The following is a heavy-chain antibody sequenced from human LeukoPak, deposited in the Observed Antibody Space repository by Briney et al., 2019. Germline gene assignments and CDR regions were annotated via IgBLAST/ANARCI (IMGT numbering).Heavy chain of an antibody. CDR2: ISAYNGNT. D-gene: IGHD3-9*01. Sequence: ASVKVSCKASGYTFTSYGISWVRQAPGQGLEWMGWISAYNGNTNYAQKLQGRVTMTTDTSTSTAYMELRSLRSDDTAVYYCARVRSGYDTLTPPYYFDYWGQGTLVTVSS. CDR1: GYTFTSYG. V-gene: IGHV1-18*01. CDR3: ARVRSGYDTLTPPYYFDY. J-gene: IGHJ4*02.